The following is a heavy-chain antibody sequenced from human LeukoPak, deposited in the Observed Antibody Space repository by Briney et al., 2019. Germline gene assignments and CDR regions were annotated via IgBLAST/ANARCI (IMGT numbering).Heavy chain of an antibody. J-gene: IGHJ3*02. D-gene: IGHD1-7*01. CDR3: ARARVTGTPNAFDI. Sequence: SETLSLTCTVSDGSISSDYWSWIRQPPGKGLEWNGYIFYSGSTNYSPALRSRVSISVDTSKSQFSLKLSSVTDADTAVYFCARARVTGTPNAFDIWGQGTMVTVSS. CDR1: DGSISSDY. CDR2: IFYSGST. V-gene: IGHV4-59*01.